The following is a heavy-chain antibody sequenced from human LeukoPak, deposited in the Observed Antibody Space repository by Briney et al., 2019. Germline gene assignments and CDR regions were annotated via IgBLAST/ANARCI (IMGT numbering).Heavy chain of an antibody. D-gene: IGHD1-26*01. CDR3: ARLREGSY. CDR2: IGQDGGEK. CDR1: GFTFTNYW. J-gene: IGHJ4*02. Sequence: GGSLRLSCAASGFTFTNYWMTWVRQAPGKGLKWVANIGQDGGEKYYVDSVKGRFTISRDNTKDSLYLQMNSLGAEDTAVYYCARLREGSYWGRGTLVTVSS. V-gene: IGHV3-7*01.